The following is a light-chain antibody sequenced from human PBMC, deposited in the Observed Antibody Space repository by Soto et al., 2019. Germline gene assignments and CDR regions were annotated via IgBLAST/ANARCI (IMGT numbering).Light chain of an antibody. J-gene: IGLJ2*01. CDR1: SSNIETNT. CDR2: NNN. CDR3: AVWDDSLSNMV. V-gene: IGLV1-44*01. Sequence: QSVLTQPPSASGTPGQRVTISCSGSSSNIETNTVDWYQHLSGTAPKVLIFNNNQRPSAVPDRFSGSKSGTSASLAISRLQSEDEADYYCAVWDDSLSNMVFGGGTKVTVL.